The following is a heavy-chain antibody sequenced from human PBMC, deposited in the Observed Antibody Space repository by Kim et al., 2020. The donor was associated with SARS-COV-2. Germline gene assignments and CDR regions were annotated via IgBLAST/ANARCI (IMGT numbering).Heavy chain of an antibody. CDR1: GFTFSSYG. CDR3: ARDRVYYDSSGYYLGAFDI. J-gene: IGHJ3*02. Sequence: GGSLRLSCAASGFTFSSYGMHWVRQAPGKGLEWVAFIWYDGSNKYYADSVKGRFTISRDNSKNTLYLQMNSLRAEDTAVYYCARDRVYYDSSGYYLGAFDIWGQGTMVTVSS. CDR2: IWYDGSNK. V-gene: IGHV3-33*01. D-gene: IGHD3-22*01.